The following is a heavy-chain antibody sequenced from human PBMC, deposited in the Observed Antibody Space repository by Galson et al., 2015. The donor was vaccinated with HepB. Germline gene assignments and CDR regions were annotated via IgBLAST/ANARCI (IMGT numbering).Heavy chain of an antibody. CDR2: ICAGSTTI. CDR3: ARNPSSYDYYNMDV. Sequence: SLRLSCAASGVTIPSYSMNWVRKAPGKGLEWLAYICAGSTTIYYADSVKGRFTISRDNAKNFLYLHMNSLRGEDTAVYYCARNPSSYDYYNMDVWGHGTTVTVSS. V-gene: IGHV3-48*01. CDR1: GVTIPSYS. J-gene: IGHJ6*02.